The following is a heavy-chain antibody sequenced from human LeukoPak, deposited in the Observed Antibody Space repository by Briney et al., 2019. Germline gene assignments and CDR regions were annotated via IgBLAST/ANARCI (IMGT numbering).Heavy chain of an antibody. CDR2: IYSGSDYI. V-gene: IGHV3-21*01. D-gene: IGHD4/OR15-4a*01. CDR1: GFTFSSDR. Sequence: GGSLRLSCVASGFTFSSDRMNWVRRAPGKGLEWVSTIYSGSDYIYYADSVKGRFTISRDNAKNSLYLQMNSLRAEDTAIYYCARDLPVSGAYHQFDSWGQGTLVTVSS. CDR3: ARDLPVSGAYHQFDS. J-gene: IGHJ4*02.